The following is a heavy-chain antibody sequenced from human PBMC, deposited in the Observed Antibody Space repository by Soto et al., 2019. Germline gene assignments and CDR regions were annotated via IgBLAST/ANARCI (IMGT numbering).Heavy chain of an antibody. CDR2: INPDTGDT. CDR3: ARVPYTSSTYFYYGMDV. D-gene: IGHD6-6*01. CDR1: GYIFIDYY. V-gene: IGHV1-2*04. J-gene: IGHJ6*02. Sequence: ASVKGSCKASGYIFIDYYIHWVRQAPGQGLEWMGWINPDTGDTNYAQKFQGWVTVTRDTSISTAYMEVSRLKSDDTAVYYCARVPYTSSTYFYYGMDVWGRGTTVTVSS.